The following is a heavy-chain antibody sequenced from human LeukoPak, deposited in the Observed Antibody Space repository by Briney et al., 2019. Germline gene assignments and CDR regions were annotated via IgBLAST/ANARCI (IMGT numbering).Heavy chain of an antibody. Sequence: SETLSLTCTVSGGSISSSYWTWIRQPPGKGLEWIGNIYYSGTTNYNPSLKSRVTISLDTSKNQFSLKLSSVTAADTDVYYCARDLELERNRWNYFESWGQGTLVTVSS. CDR2: IYYSGTT. CDR1: GGSISSSY. J-gene: IGHJ4*02. D-gene: IGHD1-1*01. CDR3: ARDLELERNRWNYFES. V-gene: IGHV4-59*01.